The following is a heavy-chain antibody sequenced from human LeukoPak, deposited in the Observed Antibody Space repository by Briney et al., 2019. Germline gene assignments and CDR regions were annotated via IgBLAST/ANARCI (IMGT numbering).Heavy chain of an antibody. J-gene: IGHJ4*02. CDR2: FYPGYSDT. CDR3: ARCHGDSPCIGYFDY. Sequence: GESLKISRRGSGYSFTSYWIGWVPQMPGKGLGWVGIFYPGYSDTRDSPSFQGQVTISADKSISTAYLQWSSLKASDTAMYYCARCHGDSPCIGYFDYWGQGTLVTVSS. D-gene: IGHD4-17*01. V-gene: IGHV5-51*01. CDR1: GYSFTSYW.